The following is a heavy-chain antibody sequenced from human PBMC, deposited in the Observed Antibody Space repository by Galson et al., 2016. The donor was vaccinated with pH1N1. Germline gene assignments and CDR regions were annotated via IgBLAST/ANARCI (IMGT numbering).Heavy chain of an antibody. Sequence: SLRLSCADSGLTFSSYEMNWVRLAPGKGLEWVAFISSGGYSIQYTDSVKGRFTISRDNAKSSLYLQMNSLRPEDTAVYYCATAPTGPGWFGVDVWGQGTTVIVS. CDR1: GLTFSSYE. D-gene: IGHD2-15*01. J-gene: IGHJ6*02. V-gene: IGHV3-48*03. CDR3: ATAPTGPGWFGVDV. CDR2: ISSGGYSI.